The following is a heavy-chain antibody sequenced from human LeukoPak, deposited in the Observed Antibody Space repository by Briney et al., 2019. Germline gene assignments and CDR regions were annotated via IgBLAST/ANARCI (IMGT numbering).Heavy chain of an antibody. CDR3: ARDLYSGYDWHY. V-gene: IGHV4-34*01. D-gene: IGHD5-12*01. J-gene: IGHJ4*02. CDR1: GGSFSGYY. Sequence: KPSETLSLTCAVYGGSFSGYYWSWIRQPPGKGLEWIGEINHSGSTNYNPSLKSRVTISVDTSKNQFSLKLSSVTAADTAVYYCARDLYSGYDWHYWGQGTLATVSS. CDR2: INHSGST.